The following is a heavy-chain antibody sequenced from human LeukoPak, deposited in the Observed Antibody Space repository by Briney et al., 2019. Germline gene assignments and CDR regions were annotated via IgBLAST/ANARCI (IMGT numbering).Heavy chain of an antibody. CDR2: IFNTGNT. J-gene: IGHJ4*02. CDR3: ASRPADTTWYGVFDY. CDR1: GGSFSGYY. Sequence: SETLSLTCAVYGGSFSGYYWSWIRQPPGKRLEWIGYIFNTGNTNYNPSLASRVTMSVDTSRAQFFLRLSPVTAADTAIYYCASRPADTTWYGVFDYWSQGTLVTVSS. D-gene: IGHD3-10*01. V-gene: IGHV4-34*11.